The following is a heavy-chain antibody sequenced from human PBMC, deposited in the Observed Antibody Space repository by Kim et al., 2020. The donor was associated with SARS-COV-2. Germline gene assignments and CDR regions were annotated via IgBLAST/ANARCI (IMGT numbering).Heavy chain of an antibody. J-gene: IGHJ4*02. V-gene: IGHV4-34*01. D-gene: IGHD2-15*01. CDR3: ARGQVVVAGANDY. Sequence: YNPSLKSRVTISVDTSKNQFSLKLSSVTAADTAVYYCARGQVVVAGANDYWGQGTLVTVSS.